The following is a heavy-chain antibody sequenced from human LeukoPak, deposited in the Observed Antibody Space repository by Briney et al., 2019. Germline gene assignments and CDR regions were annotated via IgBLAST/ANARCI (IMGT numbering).Heavy chain of an antibody. CDR1: GFTFSNYW. V-gene: IGHV3-48*01. Sequence: GGSLRLSCAASGFTFSNYWMSWVRQAPGRGLEWVSSISSGGSTINYADSVKGRFTISRDNAKHSLYLQMTSLRAEDTAVYYCARGGTIFGVLINAFDIWGQGTMVTVSS. CDR2: ISSGGSTI. J-gene: IGHJ3*02. CDR3: ARGGTIFGVLINAFDI. D-gene: IGHD3-3*01.